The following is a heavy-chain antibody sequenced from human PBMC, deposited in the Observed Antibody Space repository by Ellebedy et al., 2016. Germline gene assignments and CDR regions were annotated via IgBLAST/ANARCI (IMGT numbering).Heavy chain of an antibody. J-gene: IGHJ4*02. D-gene: IGHD5-18*01. CDR1: GYTFTSYD. V-gene: IGHV1-8*01. CDR3: ATDLRRGQLWLLADY. CDR2: MNPNSGNT. Sequence: ASVKVSXXASGYTFTSYDINWVRQATGQGLEWMGWMNPNSGNTGYAQKFQGRVTMTEDTSTDTAYMELSSLRSEDTAVYYCATDLRRGQLWLLADYWGQGTLVTVSS.